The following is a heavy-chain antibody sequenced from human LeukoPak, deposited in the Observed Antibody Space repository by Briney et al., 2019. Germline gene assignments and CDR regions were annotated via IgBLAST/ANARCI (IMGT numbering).Heavy chain of an antibody. CDR2: INPNSGGT. D-gene: IGHD5-18*01. J-gene: IGHJ4*02. CDR1: GYTFTGYY. V-gene: IGHV1-2*02. Sequence: ASVKVSCKASGYTFTGYYMHWVRQAPGQGLEWMGWINPNSGGTNYAQKFQGRVTMTRDTSISTAYMELSRLRSDDTAVYYCARGLGGALYNYVLYYFDYWGQGTLVTVSS. CDR3: ARGLGGALYNYVLYYFDY.